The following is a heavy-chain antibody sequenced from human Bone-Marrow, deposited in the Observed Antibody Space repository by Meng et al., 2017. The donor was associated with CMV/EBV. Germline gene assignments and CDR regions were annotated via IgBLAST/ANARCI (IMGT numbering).Heavy chain of an antibody. D-gene: IGHD4-17*01. CDR3: ARIEDFDYGDYVRPVGL. V-gene: IGHV4-4*02. CDR1: SISSNNW. CDR2: IYHSGTT. J-gene: IGHJ4*02. Sequence: SISSNNWWNWVRQTPGKGLEWIGDIYHSGTTTYNPSLKRRVTISVDKAKNQFSLKLISVTAADTAVYYCARIEDFDYGDYVRPVGLWGQGILVTVSS.